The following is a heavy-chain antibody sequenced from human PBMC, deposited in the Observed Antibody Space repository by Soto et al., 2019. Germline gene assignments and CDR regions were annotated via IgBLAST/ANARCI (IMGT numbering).Heavy chain of an antibody. CDR2: IYYSGST. CDR3: ARHPLSGYSSGCLDY. J-gene: IGHJ4*02. D-gene: IGHD6-19*01. V-gene: IGHV4-39*01. Sequence: SETLSLTCTVSGGSISSSSYYWGWIRQPPGKGLEWIGSIYYSGSTYYNPSLKSRVTISVDTSKNQFSLKLSSVTAADTAVYYCARHPLSGYSSGCLDYWGQGTLVTVSS. CDR1: GGSISSSSYY.